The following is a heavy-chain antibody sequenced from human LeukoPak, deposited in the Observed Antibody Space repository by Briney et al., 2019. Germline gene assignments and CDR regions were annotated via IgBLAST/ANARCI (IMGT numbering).Heavy chain of an antibody. D-gene: IGHD1-26*01. CDR3: ARDLRGAWVAPMEFDP. Sequence: SQTLSLTCTVSGGSMSSCSYYWSWIRQPAGKGLEWIGRIYTSGRTNYNPSLKSRVTITVDTSKTQFPLKLSSVTAAKTAVYYCARDLRGAWVAPMEFDPWGQGTLVTVSS. J-gene: IGHJ5*02. CDR1: GGSMSSCSYY. V-gene: IGHV4-61*02. CDR2: IYTSGRT.